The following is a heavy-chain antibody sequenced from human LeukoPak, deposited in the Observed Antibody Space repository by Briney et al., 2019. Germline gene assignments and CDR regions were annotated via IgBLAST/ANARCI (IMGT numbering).Heavy chain of an antibody. J-gene: IGHJ4*02. CDR2: IYYSGTT. V-gene: IGHV4-59*01. CDR3: ARDRGLRDFDY. CDR1: GGSISSYY. D-gene: IGHD4-17*01. Sequence: PSETLSLTCTVSGGSISSYYWSWIRQSPGKGLEWIGYIYYSGTTNYNPPLKSRVTISVDTSKNQFSLKLSSVTAADTAVYFCARDRGLRDFDYWGQGTLVTVSS.